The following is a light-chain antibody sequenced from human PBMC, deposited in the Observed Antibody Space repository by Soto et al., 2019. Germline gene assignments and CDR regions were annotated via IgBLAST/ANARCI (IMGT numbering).Light chain of an antibody. CDR1: QSLTSTY. CDR2: GAS. CDR3: QQYESSPPSYT. V-gene: IGKV3-20*01. J-gene: IGKJ2*01. Sequence: EIVLTQSPGTLSLSPGERATLSCRASQSLTSTYLAWYQQKPGQAPRLLIYGASSRATGIPDRFSGSGSGTDLTLTISRLEPGDFAIYYCQQYESSPPSYTFGEGTKLEIK.